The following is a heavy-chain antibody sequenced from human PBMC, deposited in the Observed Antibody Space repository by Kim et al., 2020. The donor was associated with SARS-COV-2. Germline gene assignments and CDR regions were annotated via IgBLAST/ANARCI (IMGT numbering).Heavy chain of an antibody. D-gene: IGHD3-22*01. Sequence: GGSLRLSCAASGFTFSSYAMHWVRQAPGKGLEWVAVISYDGSNKYYADSVKGRFTISRDNSKNTLYLQMNSLRAEDTAVYYCAREGTYYYDSSGYYYMPFDYWGQGTLVTVSS. CDR3: AREGTYYYDSSGYYYMPFDY. CDR1: GFTFSSYA. CDR2: ISYDGSNK. J-gene: IGHJ4*02. V-gene: IGHV3-30*04.